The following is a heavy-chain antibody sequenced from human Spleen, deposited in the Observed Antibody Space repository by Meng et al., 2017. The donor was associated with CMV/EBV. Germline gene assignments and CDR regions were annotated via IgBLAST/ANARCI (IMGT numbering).Heavy chain of an antibody. Sequence: GGPLRLSCAASGFTLSSYAMSWVRQAPGKGLEWVSAISGSGGSTYYADSVKGRFTISRDNSKNTLYLQMNSLRAEDTAVYYCAKDPFYDSSGYYPGGYYFDYWGQGTLVTAPQ. J-gene: IGHJ4*02. D-gene: IGHD3-22*01. CDR3: AKDPFYDSSGYYPGGYYFDY. CDR1: GFTLSSYA. CDR2: ISGSGGST. V-gene: IGHV3-23*01.